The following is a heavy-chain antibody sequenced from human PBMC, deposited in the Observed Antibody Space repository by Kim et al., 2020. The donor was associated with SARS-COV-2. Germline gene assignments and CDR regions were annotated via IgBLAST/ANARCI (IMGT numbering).Heavy chain of an antibody. CDR3: ARDIVVVVAATGGWFDP. Sequence: KRRVTISVDTSKNQFSLKLSSVTAADTAVYYCARDIVVVVAATGGWFDPWGQGTLVTVSS. D-gene: IGHD2-15*01. V-gene: IGHV4-39*02. J-gene: IGHJ5*02.